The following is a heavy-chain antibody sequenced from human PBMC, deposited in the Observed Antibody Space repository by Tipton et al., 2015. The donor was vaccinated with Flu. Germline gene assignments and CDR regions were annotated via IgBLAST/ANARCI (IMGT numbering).Heavy chain of an antibody. CDR1: GYSFTNYW. D-gene: IGHD6-19*01. Sequence: QLVQSGAEVKKSGESLRISCEGSGYSFTNYWIGWVRQVPGKGLEWMGIIYPGVSDTRYSPSFQGQVTISADKSISTAYLQWNSLKTSNTAMYYCARGQWLKWFNIWGRGTLVTVSS. V-gene: IGHV5-51*03. J-gene: IGHJ2*01. CDR2: IYPGVSDT. CDR3: ARGQWLKWFNI.